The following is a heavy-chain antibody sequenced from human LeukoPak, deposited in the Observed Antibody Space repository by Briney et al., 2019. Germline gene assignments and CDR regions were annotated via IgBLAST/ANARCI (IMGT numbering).Heavy chain of an antibody. CDR2: IYYSGST. D-gene: IGHD2-2*01. Sequence: SETLSLTCTVSGASISGYYWSWIRQPPGKGLEWIAYIYYSGSTNYNPSLKSRVTISVDTSKNQFSLKLSSVTAADTAVYYCARHIVVVPAATYFDYWGQGTLVTVSS. V-gene: IGHV4-59*08. CDR1: GASISGYY. CDR3: ARHIVVVPAATYFDY. J-gene: IGHJ4*02.